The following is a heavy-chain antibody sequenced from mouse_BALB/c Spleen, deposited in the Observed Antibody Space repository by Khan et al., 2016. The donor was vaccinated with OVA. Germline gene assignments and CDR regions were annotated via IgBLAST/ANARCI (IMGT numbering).Heavy chain of an antibody. CDR2: ISCYNGAT. J-gene: IGHJ4*01. Sequence: LVKTGASVKISCKASGYSFTGYYMHWVKQSHGTSLEWIGYISCYNGATSYNQKFKGKATFTVDTSSSTAYMQFNSLTSEDSAVYYWARGVGHAMDYWGQGTSVTVSS. D-gene: IGHD4-1*01. V-gene: IGHV1S34*01. CDR3: ARGVGHAMDY. CDR1: GYSFTGYY.